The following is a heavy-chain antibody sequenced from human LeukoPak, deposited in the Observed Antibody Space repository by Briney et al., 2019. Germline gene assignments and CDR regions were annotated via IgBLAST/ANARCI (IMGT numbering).Heavy chain of an antibody. V-gene: IGHV3-66*01. J-gene: IGHJ6*02. CDR1: GFTVSSNY. CDR3: ARDPNYYGSGSNTVGYYGMDV. D-gene: IGHD3-10*01. CDR2: IYSGGST. Sequence: GGFLRLSCAASGFTVSSNYMSWVRQAPGKGLEWVSVIYSGGSTYYADSVKGRFTISRDNSKNTLYLQMNSLRAEDTAVYYCARDPNYYGSGSNTVGYYGMDVWGQGTTVTVSS.